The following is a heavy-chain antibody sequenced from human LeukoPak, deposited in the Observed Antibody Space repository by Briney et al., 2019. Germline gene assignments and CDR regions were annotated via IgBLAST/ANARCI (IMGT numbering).Heavy chain of an antibody. Sequence: PGGSLTLSCAASRFTFSRYAISCLRQAPGKRLEWLSTVSSSGGNTYYVDSVKGLLTISRDNSKNTLYLQVNSLRAEDTAVYYCAKGVGAYCSGDCYWFDYWGQGTLVTVSS. V-gene: IGHV3-23*01. CDR3: AKGVGAYCSGDCYWFDY. CDR1: RFTFSRYA. J-gene: IGHJ4*02. CDR2: VSSSGGNT. D-gene: IGHD2-21*02.